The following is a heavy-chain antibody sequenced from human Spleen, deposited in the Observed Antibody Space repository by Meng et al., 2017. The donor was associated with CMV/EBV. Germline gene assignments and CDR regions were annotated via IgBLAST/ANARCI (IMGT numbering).Heavy chain of an antibody. CDR1: GGSFNDYY. Sequence: RTCAVYGGSFNDYYWKWIRQPPGKGLEWIEEINYSRSTNYNPSLKSRVTISIDMSKNQFSLKLRSVTAADTAMYYCARETPGGEDDFWGQGTLVTVSS. J-gene: IGHJ4*02. D-gene: IGHD2-21*01. CDR3: ARETPGGEDDF. CDR2: INYSRST. V-gene: IGHV4-34*01.